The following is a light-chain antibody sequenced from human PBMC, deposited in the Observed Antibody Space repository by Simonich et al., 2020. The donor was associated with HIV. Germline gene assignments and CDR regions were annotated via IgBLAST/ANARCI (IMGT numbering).Light chain of an antibody. Sequence: DIQMTQSPSFLSASVGDRVTITCRASQCISSYLNWYQQKPGKAPKLLIYAASSLQSGVPTRFSGSGSGTDFTLTISSLEPEDFAVYYCQQRSNWPLTFGGGTKVEIK. CDR1: QCISSY. CDR3: QQRSNWPLT. CDR2: AAS. V-gene: IGKV1-39*02. J-gene: IGKJ4*01.